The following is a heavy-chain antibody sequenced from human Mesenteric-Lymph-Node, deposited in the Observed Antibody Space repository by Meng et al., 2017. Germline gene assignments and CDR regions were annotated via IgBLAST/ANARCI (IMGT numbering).Heavy chain of an antibody. CDR2: IVVGSGNA. V-gene: IGHV1-58*01. CDR1: GFTFTSSA. CDR3: ATVSDYSSGWSDY. J-gene: IGHJ4*02. Sequence: SVKVSCKASGFTFTSSAVQWVRQARGQRLEWIGWIVVGSGNANYAQKFQERVTITRDMSTSTAYMELSGLGSEDTAVYYCATVSDYSSGWSDYWGQGTLVTVSS. D-gene: IGHD6-19*01.